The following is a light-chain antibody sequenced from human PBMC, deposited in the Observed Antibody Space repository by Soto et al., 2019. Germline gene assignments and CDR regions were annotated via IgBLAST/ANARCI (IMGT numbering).Light chain of an antibody. V-gene: IGKV1-39*01. CDR3: QQGYSTPYT. CDR1: QSISSY. Sequence: DIQMTQSPSSLSASVGDRVTITCRASQSISSYLNWYQQKPGKAPKLLIYAASSLQSGVPSRFSGSGSGTDFTLTIRSLQPEDLATYSCQQGYSTPYTFGQGTKVDIK. J-gene: IGKJ2*01. CDR2: AAS.